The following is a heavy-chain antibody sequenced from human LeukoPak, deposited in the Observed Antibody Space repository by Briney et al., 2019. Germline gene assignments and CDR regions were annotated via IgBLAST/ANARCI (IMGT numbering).Heavy chain of an antibody. CDR2: IYTSGST. D-gene: IGHD2-15*01. V-gene: IGHV4-61*02. Sequence: SQTLSLTCTVSGGSISSGSYYWSWIRQPAGKGLEWIGRIYTSGSTNYNPSLKSRVTISVDTSKNQFSLKLSSVTAADTAVYYCARAAGWSAPKWFDPWGQGTLVTVSS. J-gene: IGHJ5*02. CDR3: ARAAGWSAPKWFDP. CDR1: GGSISSGSYY.